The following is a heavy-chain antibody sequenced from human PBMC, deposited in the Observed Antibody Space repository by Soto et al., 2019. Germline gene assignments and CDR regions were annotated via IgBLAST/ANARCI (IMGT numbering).Heavy chain of an antibody. Sequence: WGSLRLPRASPWFPFNSYSMSRVRQAPGEGLEWVSAISGSGGSTYYADSVTGRFTISRYNSKNTLYLQMNSLRSEDTAVCYCAKTKKYWSGGSGYFDYWGQGTLVTVSS. CDR2: ISGSGGST. CDR3: AKTKKYWSGGSGYFDY. J-gene: IGHJ4*02. D-gene: IGHD2-15*01. V-gene: IGHV3-23*01. CDR1: WFPFNSYS.